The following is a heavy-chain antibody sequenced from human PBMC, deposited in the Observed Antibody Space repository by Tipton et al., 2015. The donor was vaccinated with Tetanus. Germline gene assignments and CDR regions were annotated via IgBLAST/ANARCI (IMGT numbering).Heavy chain of an antibody. D-gene: IGHD1-1*01. CDR2: IYYSGST. V-gene: IGHV4-39*07. Sequence: TLSLTCTVSGSSITSTTHYWGWIRQAPGKGLEWIGIIYYSGSTYYNASLRSRVTISVDTSKNQFSLRLTSVTAAGTAVYYCARANNEFPKKGPFDSWGQGSLVIVSS. CDR1: GSSITSTTHY. J-gene: IGHJ4*02. CDR3: ARANNEFPKKGPFDS.